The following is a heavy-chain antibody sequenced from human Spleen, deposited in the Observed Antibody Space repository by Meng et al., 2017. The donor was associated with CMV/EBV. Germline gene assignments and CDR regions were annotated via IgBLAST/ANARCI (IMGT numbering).Heavy chain of an antibody. CDR3: ARYCSGGGCYLGWFDP. D-gene: IGHD2-15*01. J-gene: IGHJ5*02. Sequence: GSIISNNWWTSVRQTPDKGLEWIGEIYNTGVTNYNPSLKSRVNMSVDKSMNHFSLRLTSVTAADTAVYYCARYCSGGGCYLGWFDPWGQGTLVTVSS. CDR1: GSIISNNW. CDR2: IYNTGVT. V-gene: IGHV4-4*02.